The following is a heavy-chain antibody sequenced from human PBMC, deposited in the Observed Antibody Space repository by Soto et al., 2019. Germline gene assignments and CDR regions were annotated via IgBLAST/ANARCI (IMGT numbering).Heavy chain of an antibody. V-gene: IGHV1-69*13. CDR2: IIPIFGTA. D-gene: IGHD6-13*01. CDR3: ARDRYSSSWPNYYYYGMDV. CDR1: GGTFSSYA. Sequence: GASVKVSCKASGGTFSSYAISWVRQAPGQGLEWMGGIIPIFGTANYAQKFQGRVTITADESTSTAYMELSSLRSEDTAVYYCARDRYSSSWPNYYYYGMDVWGQGTTVNVS. J-gene: IGHJ6*02.